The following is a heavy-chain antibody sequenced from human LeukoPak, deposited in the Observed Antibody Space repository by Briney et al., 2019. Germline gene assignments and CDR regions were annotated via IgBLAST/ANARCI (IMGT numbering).Heavy chain of an antibody. J-gene: IGHJ4*02. CDR1: GFTFSSYA. Sequence: TGGSLRLSCAASGFTFSSYAMSWVRQAPGKGLEWVSAISGSGGNTYYADSVKGRFTISRDNSKNTLYLQMNSLRAEDTAVYYCAKVLKNYDFWSGYSPFDYWGQGTLVTVSS. CDR3: AKVLKNYDFWSGYSPFDY. CDR2: ISGSGGNT. D-gene: IGHD3-3*01. V-gene: IGHV3-23*01.